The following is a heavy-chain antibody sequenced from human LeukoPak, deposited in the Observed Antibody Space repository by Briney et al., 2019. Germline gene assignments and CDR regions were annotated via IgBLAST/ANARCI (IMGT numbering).Heavy chain of an antibody. J-gene: IGHJ5*02. CDR2: IYPGDSDT. CDR1: GYSFTSYW. D-gene: IGHD2-2*01. CDR3: ARHPAPRYCSSTSCNNWFDP. Sequence: PGASLKISCKGSGYSFTSYWIGWVRPLPGKGLEWMGIIYPGDSDTRYSPSFQGQVTISADKSISTAYLQWSSLKASDTAVYYCARHPAPRYCSSTSCNNWFDPWGQGTLVTVSS. V-gene: IGHV5-51*01.